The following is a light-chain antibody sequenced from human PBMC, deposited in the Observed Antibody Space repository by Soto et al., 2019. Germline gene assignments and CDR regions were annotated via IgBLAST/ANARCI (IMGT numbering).Light chain of an antibody. Sequence: QSVLTQPASVSGSPGQSITISCTGTSNDIGGYNYVSWYQQHPGRAPTLIIYELIRRPSGTSSRFSGSRSGNTASLTISGLQAEDEAHYFCCAYTGDRNVLFGGGTKLTVL. CDR3: CAYTGDRNVL. CDR1: SNDIGGYNY. CDR2: ELI. J-gene: IGLJ2*01. V-gene: IGLV2-14*03.